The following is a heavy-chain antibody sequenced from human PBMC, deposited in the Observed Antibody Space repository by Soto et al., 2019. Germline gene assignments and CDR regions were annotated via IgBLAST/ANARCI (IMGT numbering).Heavy chain of an antibody. CDR3: AKELSGGMDV. Sequence: HPGGSLRLSCAASGFTFSSYGMHWVRQAPGKGLEWVAVISYDGSNKYYADSVKGRFTISRDNSKNTLYLQMNSLRAEDTAVYYCAKELSGGMDVWGQGTTVTVSS. CDR1: GFTFSSYG. D-gene: IGHD2-15*01. CDR2: ISYDGSNK. V-gene: IGHV3-30*18. J-gene: IGHJ6*02.